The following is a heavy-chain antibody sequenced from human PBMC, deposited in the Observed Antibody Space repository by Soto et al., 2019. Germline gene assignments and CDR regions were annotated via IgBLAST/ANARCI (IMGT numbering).Heavy chain of an antibody. CDR1: GASISSSSYY. CDR3: ARHEVHSSGFTDY. D-gene: IGHD6-19*01. J-gene: IGHJ4*02. CDR2: IYYSCST. Sequence: SETLSLTCTVSGASISSSSYYWVWIRQPPGKGLEWIGSIYYSCSTYYNPSLKSRVTISVDTSKNQFSLKLSSVTAADTDVYYCARHEVHSSGFTDYWGQGTLVTVSS. V-gene: IGHV4-39*01.